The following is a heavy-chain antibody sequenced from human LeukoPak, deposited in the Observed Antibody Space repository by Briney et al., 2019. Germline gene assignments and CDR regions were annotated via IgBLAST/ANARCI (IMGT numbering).Heavy chain of an antibody. CDR3: ARFLGRITISGVVPYGMDV. CDR2: ISGSGGGT. J-gene: IGHJ6*02. V-gene: IGHV3-23*01. D-gene: IGHD3-3*01. Sequence: GGSLRLSCVASGFTLSTYAMNWVRQAPGKGLEWVSSISGSGGGTYYADSVKGRFTISRDNSKDTLSLQMNSLRGEDTAVYYCARFLGRITISGVVPYGMDVWGQGTTVTVSS. CDR1: GFTLSTYA.